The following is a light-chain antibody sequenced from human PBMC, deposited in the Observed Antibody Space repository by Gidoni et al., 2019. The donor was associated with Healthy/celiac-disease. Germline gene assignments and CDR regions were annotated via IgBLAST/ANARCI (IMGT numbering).Light chain of an antibody. Sequence: EIVLTQSPATLSLSPGERATLSCRASQIVSSYFAWYQQKPGQAPRLLIYDASNRATGIPARFSGSGSGTDFTLTISSLEPEDFAVYYCQHRSNWPPLTFGGGTKVEIK. V-gene: IGKV3-11*01. CDR3: QHRSNWPPLT. CDR2: DAS. J-gene: IGKJ4*01. CDR1: QIVSSY.